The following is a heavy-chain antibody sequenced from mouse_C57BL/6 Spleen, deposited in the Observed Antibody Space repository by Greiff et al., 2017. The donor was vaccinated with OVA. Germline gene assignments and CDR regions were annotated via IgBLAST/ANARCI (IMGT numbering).Heavy chain of an antibody. CDR2: IDPEDGDT. J-gene: IGHJ3*01. CDR1: GFNIKDAY. Sequence: VQLQQSGAELVRPGASVKLSCTASGFNIKDAYMHWVKQRPDQGLEWIGWIDPEDGDTAYASKFQGKATITADTSSNTAYLQLSSLTSEDTAVYHCTTRFAYWGQGTLVTVAA. V-gene: IGHV14-4*01. CDR3: TTRFAY.